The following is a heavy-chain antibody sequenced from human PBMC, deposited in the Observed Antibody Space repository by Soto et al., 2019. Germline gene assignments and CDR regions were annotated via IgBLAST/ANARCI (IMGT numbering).Heavy chain of an antibody. J-gene: IGHJ6*02. CDR3: ARATLYWGGAYGLDV. Sequence: QVQLVESGGGVVQPGRSLRLSCGASGFTFSSFGMHWVRQAPGKGLEWVAVIWFDGSNKYYIDSVKGRFTISRDNSKNTLYLSMNSLRGEDTAVYFCARATLYWGGAYGLDVWGQGTTVTVSS. V-gene: IGHV3-33*01. CDR2: IWFDGSNK. CDR1: GFTFSSFG. D-gene: IGHD3-16*01.